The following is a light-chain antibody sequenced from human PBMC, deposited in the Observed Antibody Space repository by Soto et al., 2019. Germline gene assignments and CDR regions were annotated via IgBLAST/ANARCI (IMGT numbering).Light chain of an antibody. CDR2: SAS. V-gene: IGKV1-39*01. CDR1: QRINIY. Sequence: DIQMTQSPSSLSTSIGDRVTITCRASQRINIYLNWYRQKPGKAPELLIYSASNLQSRVPSRFSGSGSGTDFTLTISGLQSEDFATYYCQQSFSTPTLGQGTRLEIK. J-gene: IGKJ5*01. CDR3: QQSFSTPT.